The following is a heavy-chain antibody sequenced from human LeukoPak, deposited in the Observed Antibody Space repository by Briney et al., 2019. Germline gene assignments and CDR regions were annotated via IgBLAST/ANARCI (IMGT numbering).Heavy chain of an antibody. D-gene: IGHD6-13*01. V-gene: IGHV4-59*01. Sequence: SETLSLTCTVSGGSISSYYWSWIRQPPGKGLEWIGYIYYSGSTNYNPSLKSRVTISVDTSKNQFSLKLSSVTAADTAVYYCARDLGFSSSSWYVDRYFDLWGRGTLVTVSS. CDR3: ARDLGFSSSSWYVDRYFDL. J-gene: IGHJ2*01. CDR2: IYYSGST. CDR1: GGSISSYY.